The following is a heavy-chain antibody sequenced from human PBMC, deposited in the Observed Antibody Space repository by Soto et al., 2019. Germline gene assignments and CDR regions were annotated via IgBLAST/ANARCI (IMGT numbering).Heavy chain of an antibody. CDR3: ARHGHYDFWSGYGYWYFDY. V-gene: IGHV4-39*01. CDR2: IYYSGST. J-gene: IGHJ4*02. Sequence: PSETLSLTCTVSGGSINSSSYYWGWIRQPPGKGLEWIGSIYYSGSTYYNPSLKSRVTISVDTSKNQFSLKLSSVTAADTAVYYCARHGHYDFWSGYGYWYFDYWGQGTLVTVSS. D-gene: IGHD3-3*01. CDR1: GGSINSSSYY.